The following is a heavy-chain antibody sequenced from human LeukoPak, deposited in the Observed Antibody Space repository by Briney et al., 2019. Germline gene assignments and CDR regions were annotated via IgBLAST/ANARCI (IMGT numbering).Heavy chain of an antibody. CDR3: AKPNTGWFNFDY. CDR1: GFTFISYA. V-gene: IGHV3-23*01. J-gene: IGHJ4*02. D-gene: IGHD6-19*01. CDR2: IGAGGGGT. Sequence: GGSLRLSCAASGFTFISYAMSWVRQAPGKGLEWVSGIGAGGGGTNYADSVRGRFTISRDNSKNTLSLQMNSLRAEDTAVYYCAKPNTGWFNFDYWGQGALVTXSS.